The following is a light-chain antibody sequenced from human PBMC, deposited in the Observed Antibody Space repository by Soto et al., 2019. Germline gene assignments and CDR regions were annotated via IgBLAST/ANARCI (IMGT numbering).Light chain of an antibody. CDR3: VSYTSSTTLV. CDR1: SSDVGGYNY. J-gene: IGLJ2*01. Sequence: QSVLTQPASVSGSPGQSITISCTGTSSDVGGYNYVSWYQQHPGKVPKLMIYEVFRRPSGISDRFSGSKSGNTASLTISGLQAEDEADYYCVSYTSSTTLVFGGGTKLTVL. V-gene: IGLV2-14*03. CDR2: EVF.